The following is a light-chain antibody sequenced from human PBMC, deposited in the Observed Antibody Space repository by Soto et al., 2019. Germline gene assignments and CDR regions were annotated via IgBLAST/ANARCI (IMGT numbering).Light chain of an antibody. CDR3: QHFKSYPPT. CDR1: QGISTY. Sequence: DIQLTQSPSFLSASVGDRVTITCRASQGISTYLAWYHQKPGKAPKLLIYAASTLQSGVPSRFSGSGSGTEFTLTISSLQPEDFATFDWQHFKSYPPTFGPGTRVDIK. V-gene: IGKV1-9*01. J-gene: IGKJ3*01. CDR2: AAS.